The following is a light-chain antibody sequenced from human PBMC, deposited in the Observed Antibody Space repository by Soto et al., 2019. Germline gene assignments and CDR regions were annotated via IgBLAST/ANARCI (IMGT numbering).Light chain of an antibody. Sequence: EIVLTQSPGTLSLSPGESATLSCRASQSVSRNLAWYRQTPGQAPRLLIYSASTRATDTPARFSGGGSGTDFNFTISRVEPADFAVYYCQHYGSSFATFGQGTQVEV. J-gene: IGKJ1*01. CDR3: QHYGSSFAT. CDR1: QSVSRN. CDR2: SAS. V-gene: IGKV3-20*01.